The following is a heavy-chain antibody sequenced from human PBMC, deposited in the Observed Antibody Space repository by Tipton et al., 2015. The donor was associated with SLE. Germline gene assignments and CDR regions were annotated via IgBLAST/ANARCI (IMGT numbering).Heavy chain of an antibody. D-gene: IGHD6-13*01. J-gene: IGHJ4*02. CDR3: AQVGAAAAEGAHDY. Sequence: QLVQSGGGLVQPGRSLRLSCAASGFTFDDYAMHWVRQAQGKGLEWVSGISWTSGSIGYADSVKGRFTISRDNAKNSLYLQMNSLRAEDTALYYCAQVGAAAAEGAHDYWGQGALVTVSS. CDR2: ISWTSGSI. CDR1: GFTFDDYA. V-gene: IGHV3-9*01.